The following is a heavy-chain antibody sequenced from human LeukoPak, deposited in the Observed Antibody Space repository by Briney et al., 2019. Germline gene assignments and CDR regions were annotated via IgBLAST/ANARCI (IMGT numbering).Heavy chain of an antibody. V-gene: IGHV3-7*01. CDR1: GFTFSTYW. CDR3: TREDRVGGSLDA. CDR2: MNQDGSGR. D-gene: IGHD1-26*01. J-gene: IGHJ5*02. Sequence: PGGSLRLSCTASGFTFSTYWMSWVRQAPGKRLEWVASMNQDGSGRHYSDSVKGRFTISRDNAKNSVSLQMNSLRVEDTALYYCTREDRVGGSLDAWGQGTLVTVSS.